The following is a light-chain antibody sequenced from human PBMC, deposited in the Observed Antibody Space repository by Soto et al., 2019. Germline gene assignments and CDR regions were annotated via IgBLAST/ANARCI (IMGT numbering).Light chain of an antibody. V-gene: IGKV1-9*01. CDR1: QAISSS. Sequence: DIQLTQSPSFLSASVGDRVTISCRASQAISSSLALHQQIPGKAPKLLIYPASTLQSGVPSRFRGSGSGTEFTLTISSLLPEDFATYHCQQLNSFPLTFGQGTRLEIK. J-gene: IGKJ5*01. CDR3: QQLNSFPLT. CDR2: PAS.